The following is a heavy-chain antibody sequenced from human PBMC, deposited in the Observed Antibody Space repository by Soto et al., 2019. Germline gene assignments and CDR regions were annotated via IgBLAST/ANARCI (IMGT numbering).Heavy chain of an antibody. D-gene: IGHD2-15*01. CDR1: GYTFSSYW. Sequence: GESLKISCKGSGYTFSSYWIGWVRQMPGKGLEWMGIIHCDDSDTEYSPSFEGQVTISADKSISSAYLQWRSLRASDTATYYCVRYGGTTLDCWGQGTLVTVSS. V-gene: IGHV5-51*01. CDR3: VRYGGTTLDC. J-gene: IGHJ4*02. CDR2: IHCDDSDT.